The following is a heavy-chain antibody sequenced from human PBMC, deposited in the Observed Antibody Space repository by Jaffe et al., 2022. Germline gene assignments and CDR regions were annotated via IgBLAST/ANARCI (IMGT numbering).Heavy chain of an antibody. CDR1: GYTFTDYY. CDR2: VDPEDGET. D-gene: IGHD3-22*01. Sequence: EVQLVQSGAEVKKPGATVKISCKVSGYTFTDYYMHWVQQAPGKGLEWMGLVDPEDGETIYAEKFQGRVTITADTSTDTAYMELSSLRSEDTAVYYCATDLPPYYYDSGMRNAFDIWGQGTMVTVSS. V-gene: IGHV1-69-2*01. J-gene: IGHJ3*02. CDR3: ATDLPPYYYDSGMRNAFDI.